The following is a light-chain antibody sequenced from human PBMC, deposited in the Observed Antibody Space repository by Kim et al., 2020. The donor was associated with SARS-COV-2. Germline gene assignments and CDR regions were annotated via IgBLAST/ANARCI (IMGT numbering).Light chain of an antibody. J-gene: IGKJ4*01. CDR1: QSVSSK. CDR2: GVS. Sequence: SPGERATPSCRASQSVSSKLAWYQHKPGQPPRPLIYGVSTRATGVPARFSGSGSGTEFTLTISSLQSEDFAVYYCQQDYNWPPVTFGGGTKVDIK. CDR3: QQDYNWPPVT. V-gene: IGKV3-15*01.